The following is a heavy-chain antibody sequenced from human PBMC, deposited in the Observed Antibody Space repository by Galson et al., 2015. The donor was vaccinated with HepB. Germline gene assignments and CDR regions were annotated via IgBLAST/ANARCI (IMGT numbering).Heavy chain of an antibody. CDR3: TRYSSSSWGSSDY. D-gene: IGHD6-13*01. CDR2: IRSKANSYAT. CDR1: GFTFSGSA. J-gene: IGHJ4*02. V-gene: IGHV3-73*01. Sequence: SLRLSCAASGFTFSGSAMHWVRQASGKGLEWVGRIRSKANSYATAYAASVKGRFTISRDDSKNTAYLQMNSLKPEDTAVYYCTRYSSSSWGSSDYWGQGTLVTVSS.